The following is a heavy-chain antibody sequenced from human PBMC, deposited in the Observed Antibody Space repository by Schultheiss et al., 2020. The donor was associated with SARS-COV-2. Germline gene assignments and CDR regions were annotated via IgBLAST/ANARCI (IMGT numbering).Heavy chain of an antibody. J-gene: IGHJ4*02. D-gene: IGHD3-22*01. CDR1: GYTFTGYY. CDR3: ARGDSGGFIDY. CDR2: FDPEDGET. Sequence: ASVKVSCKASGYTFTGYYMHWVRQAPGKGLEWMGGFDPEDGETIYAQKFQGRVTMTEDTSTSTAYMELSRLRSDDTAVYFCARGDSGGFIDYWGQGTLVTVSS. V-gene: IGHV1-24*01.